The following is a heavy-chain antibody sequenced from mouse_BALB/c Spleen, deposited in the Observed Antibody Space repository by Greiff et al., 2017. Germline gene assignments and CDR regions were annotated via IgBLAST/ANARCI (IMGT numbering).Heavy chain of an antibody. J-gene: IGHJ4*01. Sequence: LQQPGSELVRPGASVKLSCKASGYTFTSYWMHWVKQRPGQGLEWIGNIYPGSGSTNYDEKFKSKATLTVDTSSSTAYMQLSSLTSEDSAVYYCTRMTTVVGAMDYWVKEPQSPSPQ. CDR2: IYPGSGST. CDR1: GYTFTSYW. D-gene: IGHD1-1*01. CDR3: TRMTTVVGAMDY. V-gene: IGHV1S22*01.